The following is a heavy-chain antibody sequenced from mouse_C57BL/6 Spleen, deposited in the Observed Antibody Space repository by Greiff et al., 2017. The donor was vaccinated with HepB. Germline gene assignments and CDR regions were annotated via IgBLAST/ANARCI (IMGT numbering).Heavy chain of an antibody. Sequence: VQLQQSGAELVRPGSSVKLSCKASGYTFTSYWMDWVKQRPGQGLEWIGNIYPSDSETHYNQKFKDKATLTVDKSSSTAYMQLSSLTSEDSAVYYCARKNYYGRSYYAMDYWGQGTSVTVSS. CDR2: IYPSDSET. V-gene: IGHV1-61*01. J-gene: IGHJ4*01. CDR3: ARKNYYGRSYYAMDY. D-gene: IGHD1-1*01. CDR1: GYTFTSYW.